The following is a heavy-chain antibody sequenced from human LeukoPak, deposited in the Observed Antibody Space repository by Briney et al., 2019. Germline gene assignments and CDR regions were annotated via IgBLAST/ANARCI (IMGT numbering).Heavy chain of an antibody. V-gene: IGHV1-2*02. D-gene: IGHD4-23*01. CDR2: INPNSGGT. CDR3: GRALYGGGGFDY. Sequence: ASVKVSCKASGYTFTGYYMHWVRQAPGQGLEWMGWINPNSGGTNYAQKFQGRVTMTRDTSISTASMELSRLRSDDTAVYYCGRALYGGGGFDYWGQGTLVTVSS. J-gene: IGHJ4*02. CDR1: GYTFTGYY.